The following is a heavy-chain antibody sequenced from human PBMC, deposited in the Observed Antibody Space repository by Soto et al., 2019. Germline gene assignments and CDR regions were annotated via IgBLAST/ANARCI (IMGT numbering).Heavy chain of an antibody. Sequence: PSETLSLTCTVSGGSISSGDYYWSWIRQPPGKGLEWIGYIYYSGSTYYNPSLKSRVTISVDTSKNQFSLKLSSVTAADTAVYYCARMGQLFYGMDVWGQGTTVTLSS. CDR3: ARMGQLFYGMDV. V-gene: IGHV4-30-4*01. CDR2: IYYSGST. D-gene: IGHD5-18*01. CDR1: GGSISSGDYY. J-gene: IGHJ6*02.